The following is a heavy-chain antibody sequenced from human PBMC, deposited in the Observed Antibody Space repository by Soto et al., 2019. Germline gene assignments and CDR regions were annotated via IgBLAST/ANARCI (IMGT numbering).Heavy chain of an antibody. Sequence: QMQLVQSGPEVKKPGTSVKVSCKASGFTFTSSAMQWVRQARGQRLEWIGWIVVGSGNTNYAQKFQERVTITRDMSTSTAYMELSSRRSEDTAVYYCAAVSSWDYYYYGMDVWGQGTTVTVSS. J-gene: IGHJ6*02. V-gene: IGHV1-58*02. D-gene: IGHD6-13*01. CDR1: GFTFTSSA. CDR2: IVVGSGNT. CDR3: AAVSSWDYYYYGMDV.